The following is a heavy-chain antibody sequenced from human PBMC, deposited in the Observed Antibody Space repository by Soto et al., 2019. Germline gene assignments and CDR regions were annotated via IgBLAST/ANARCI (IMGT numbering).Heavy chain of an antibody. CDR1: GFTFSSYG. J-gene: IGHJ4*02. Sequence: PGGSLRLSCAASGFTFSSYGMHWVRQAPGKGLEWVAVISYDGSNKYYADSVKGRFTISRDNSKNTLYLQMNSLRAEDTAVYYCATPRGLVVDFDYWGQGTLVTVSS. V-gene: IGHV3-30*03. D-gene: IGHD2-2*01. CDR3: ATPRGLVVDFDY. CDR2: ISYDGSNK.